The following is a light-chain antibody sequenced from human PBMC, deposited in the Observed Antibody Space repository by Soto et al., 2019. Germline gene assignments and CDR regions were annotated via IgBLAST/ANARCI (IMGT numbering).Light chain of an antibody. V-gene: IGKV3-15*01. Sequence: ERVMTQSPATLSMSPGERYPLSCRASQSVSSNLAWYQQKPGQAPRLFIYGAYTRATAITPRFSGSGSGTEFTLTISSLQSEDFAVYYCQQYDNWPITFGPGTRLEIK. CDR2: GAY. CDR1: QSVSSN. J-gene: IGKJ5*01. CDR3: QQYDNWPIT.